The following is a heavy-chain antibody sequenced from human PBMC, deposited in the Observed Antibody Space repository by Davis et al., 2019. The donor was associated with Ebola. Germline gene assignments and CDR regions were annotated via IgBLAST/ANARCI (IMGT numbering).Heavy chain of an antibody. Sequence: PGGSLRLSCAASGFTFSSYAMSWVRQAPGKGLEWVAVISYDGSNKYYADSVKGRFTISRDNSKNTLYLQMNSLRAEDTAVYYCAREGYCSGGSCYYFDYWGQGTLVTVSS. D-gene: IGHD2-15*01. CDR2: ISYDGSNK. CDR1: GFTFSSYA. CDR3: AREGYCSGGSCYYFDY. V-gene: IGHV3-30-3*01. J-gene: IGHJ4*02.